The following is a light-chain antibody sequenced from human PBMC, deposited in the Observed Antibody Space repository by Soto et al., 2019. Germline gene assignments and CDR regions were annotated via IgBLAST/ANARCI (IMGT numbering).Light chain of an antibody. CDR1: SSDVGSYNL. CDR2: EGS. V-gene: IGLV2-23*01. Sequence: QSALTQPASVSGSPGQSITISCTGTSSDVGSYNLVSWYQQHPGKAPKLMIYEGSKRPSGVSNRFSGSKSGNTASLTISGLQAEDEDDYYCCSYAGSSTFYVFGNGTKVTVL. CDR3: CSYAGSSTFYV. J-gene: IGLJ1*01.